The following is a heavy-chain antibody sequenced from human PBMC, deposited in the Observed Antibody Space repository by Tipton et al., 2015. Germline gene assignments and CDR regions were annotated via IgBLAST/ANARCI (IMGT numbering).Heavy chain of an antibody. CDR2: IHHGGST. Sequence: GLVKPSGTLSLTCSVSGDSISSSNWWSWVRQPPGKGLEWIGEIHHGGSTNYNPSLKSRVTMSVDTSKNQFSLHLSSVTAADTAEYYGAREVVTSGGVGMAVWAQVTTVAVPS. D-gene: IGHD3-10*01. CDR1: GDSISSSNW. V-gene: IGHV4-4*02. CDR3: AREVVTSGGVGMAV. J-gene: IGHJ6*02.